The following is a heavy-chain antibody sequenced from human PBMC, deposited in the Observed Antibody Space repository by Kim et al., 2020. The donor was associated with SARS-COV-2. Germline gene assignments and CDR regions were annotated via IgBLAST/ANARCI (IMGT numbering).Heavy chain of an antibody. D-gene: IGHD1-26*01. CDR2: INPSSGTT. J-gene: IGHJ4*02. CDR3: ASGISGSYSRMDY. CDR1: GYAFISSY. Sequence: ASVKVSCKASGYAFISSYMYWVRQAPGQGLAWMGIINPSSGTTTYAQKFQGSVTMTRDTSTSTVYMELRSLRSEDTPVYFCASGISGSYSRMDYWGQGTL. V-gene: IGHV1-46*01.